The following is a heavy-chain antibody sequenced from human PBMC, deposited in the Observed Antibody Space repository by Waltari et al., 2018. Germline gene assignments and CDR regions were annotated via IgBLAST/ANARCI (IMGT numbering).Heavy chain of an antibody. D-gene: IGHD3-3*01. CDR2: VSANAEP. Sequence: QLQLQESGPGLVKPSETLSLTCTVSGDSITSPIYHWGWIRQPPGKGLEWIGRVSANAEPNYNPSLKSRGTISLGTSKTQFSRKLSSVTAADTAVFYCARRLEMSGITYDAFDIWGQGTMVTVSS. V-gene: IGHV4-39*01. CDR3: ARRLEMSGITYDAFDI. CDR1: GDSITSPIYH. J-gene: IGHJ3*02.